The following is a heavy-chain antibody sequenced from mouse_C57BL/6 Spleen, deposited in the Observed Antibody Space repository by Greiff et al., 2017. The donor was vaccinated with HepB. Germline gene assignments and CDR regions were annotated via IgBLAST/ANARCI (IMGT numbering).Heavy chain of an antibody. CDR2: IHPNSGST. J-gene: IGHJ4*01. D-gene: IGHD4-1*01. V-gene: IGHV1-64*01. Sequence: QVQLQQPGAELVKPGASVKLSCKASGYTFTSYWMHWVKQRPGQGLEWIGMIHPNSGSTNYNEKFKSKATLTVDKSSSTAYMQRSSLTSEDSAVYYCAREGDWDLYAMDYWGQGTSVTVSS. CDR3: AREGDWDLYAMDY. CDR1: GYTFTSYW.